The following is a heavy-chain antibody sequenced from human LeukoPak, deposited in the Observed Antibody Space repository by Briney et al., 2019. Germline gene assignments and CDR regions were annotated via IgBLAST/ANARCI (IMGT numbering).Heavy chain of an antibody. D-gene: IGHD6-13*01. J-gene: IGHJ6*03. CDR3: ARVLSSSSSGREIYYYYMDV. V-gene: IGHV3-20*04. CDR2: TNWNGGST. Sequence: PGGSLRLSCAASGFTFDDYGMSWVRQAPGKGLEWVSGTNWNGGSTGYADSVKGRFTISRDNAKNSLYLQMNSLRAEDTALYYCARVLSSSSSGREIYYYYMDVWGKGTTVTVSS. CDR1: GFTFDDYG.